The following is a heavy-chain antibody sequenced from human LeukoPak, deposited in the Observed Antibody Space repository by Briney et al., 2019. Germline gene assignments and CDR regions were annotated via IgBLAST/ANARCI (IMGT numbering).Heavy chain of an antibody. V-gene: IGHV3-53*01. CDR2: IYSGGST. D-gene: IGHD3-16*01. Sequence: GGSLRLSCAASGFTVSSNYMSWVRQAPGKGLEWVSLIYSGGSTYYADSVKGRFTISRDNSNNTLYLQMNSLRAEDTAVYYCARVPLLYADEHWGQGTLVTVSS. CDR3: ARVPLLYADEH. CDR1: GFTVSSNY. J-gene: IGHJ4*02.